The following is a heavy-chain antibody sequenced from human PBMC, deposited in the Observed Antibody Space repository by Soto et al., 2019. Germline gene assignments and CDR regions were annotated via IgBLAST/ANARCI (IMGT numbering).Heavy chain of an antibody. CDR1: GFTFTSYS. Sequence: EVQLVESGGGLVKPGGSLRLSCAASGFTFTSYSMNWVLQAPGKGLEWVSSISGSSAYIYYADSMKGRFTISRDNAKNSLYLQMNRLRAEDTAVYYCARQKDAFHIWGQGTMVTVSS. J-gene: IGHJ3*02. CDR2: ISGSSAYI. CDR3: ARQKDAFHI. V-gene: IGHV3-21*01.